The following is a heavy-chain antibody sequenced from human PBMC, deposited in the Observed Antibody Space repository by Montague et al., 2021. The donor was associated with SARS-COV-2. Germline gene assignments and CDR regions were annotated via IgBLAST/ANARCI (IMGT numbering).Heavy chain of an antibody. D-gene: IGHD5-12*01. CDR1: GGSMINKY. CDR3: ARGGGRLQYSYYYGMDV. CDR2: IYYTGST. V-gene: IGHV4-59*01. Sequence: SETLSLTCSVSGGSMINKYWSWIRQPPGKGLEWMGYIYYTGSTDYNPSXXSRATLSIDTSKNEFSLKLTSVTAADTAVYYCARGGGRLQYSYYYGMDVWGQGTTVTVSS. J-gene: IGHJ6*02.